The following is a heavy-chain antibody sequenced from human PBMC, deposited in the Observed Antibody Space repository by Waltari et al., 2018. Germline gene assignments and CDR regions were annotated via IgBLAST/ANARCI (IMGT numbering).Heavy chain of an antibody. D-gene: IGHD1-26*01. V-gene: IGHV4-59*11. Sequence: QVQLQESGPGLVKPSETLSLTCTVSGGSISSHYWSGIRQPPGKGLEWIGYIYYSGSTNYNPSLKSRVTISVDTSKNQFSLKLSSVTAADTAVYYCARWGGSGDYYYYYMDVWGKGTTVTVSS. CDR3: ARWGGSGDYYYYYMDV. CDR1: GGSISSHY. J-gene: IGHJ6*03. CDR2: IYYSGST.